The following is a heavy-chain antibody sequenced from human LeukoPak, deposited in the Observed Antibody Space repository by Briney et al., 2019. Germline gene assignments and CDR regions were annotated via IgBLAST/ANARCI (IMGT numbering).Heavy chain of an antibody. CDR2: ISGSGGST. V-gene: IGHV3-23*01. J-gene: IGHJ4*02. Sequence: PGGFLRLSCAASGFTFSSYAMSWVRQAPGKGLEWVSAISGSGGSTYYADSVKGRFTISRDNSKNTLYLQMNSLRAEDTAVYYLSKKPFYYDSSSYYYREFDYWGQGTLVTVSS. CDR1: GFTFSSYA. CDR3: SKKPFYYDSSSYYYREFDY. D-gene: IGHD3-22*01.